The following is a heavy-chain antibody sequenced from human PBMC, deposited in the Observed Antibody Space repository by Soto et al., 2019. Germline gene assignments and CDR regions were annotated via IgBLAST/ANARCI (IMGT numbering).Heavy chain of an antibody. D-gene: IGHD5-18*01. J-gene: IGHJ5*02. CDR3: ARGVDTAMIFWFDP. V-gene: IGHV4-61*01. CDR1: GGSVSSGSYY. CDR2: IYYSGST. Sequence: SETLSLTCTVSGGSVSSGSYYWSWIRQPPGKGLEWIGYIYYSGSTNYNPSLKSRVTISVDTSKNQFSLKLSSVTAADTAVYYCARGVDTAMIFWFDPWGQGTLVTVSS.